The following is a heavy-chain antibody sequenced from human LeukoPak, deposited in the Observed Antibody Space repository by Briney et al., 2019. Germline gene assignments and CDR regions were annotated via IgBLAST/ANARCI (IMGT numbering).Heavy chain of an antibody. D-gene: IGHD6-13*01. CDR2: IYYSGST. Sequence: PSETLSLTCTVSGGSISSYYWSWLRPPPGKGLEWIGYIYYSGSTNYNPSLKSRVTISVDTSKKQFSLKLSSVADTAVAVCECASGVYSYSSSYYSEFFDYWGQGTLVTVSS. V-gene: IGHV4-59*01. CDR1: GGSISSYY. J-gene: IGHJ4*02. CDR3: ASGVYSYSSSYYSEFFDY.